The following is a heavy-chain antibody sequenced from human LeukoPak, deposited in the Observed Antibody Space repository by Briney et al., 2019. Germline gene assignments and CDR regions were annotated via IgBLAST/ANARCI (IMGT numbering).Heavy chain of an antibody. Sequence: GGSLRLSCAASGFTSSSYWMSWVRQAPGKGLEWVANIKQDGSEEYYVDSVKGRFTISRDNAKNSLYLQMNSLRAEDTAVYYCARWKGYCSSTSCYYYYYYMDVWGKGTTVTVSS. D-gene: IGHD2-2*01. V-gene: IGHV3-7*01. CDR1: GFTSSSYW. CDR2: IKQDGSEE. CDR3: ARWKGYCSSTSCYYYYYYMDV. J-gene: IGHJ6*03.